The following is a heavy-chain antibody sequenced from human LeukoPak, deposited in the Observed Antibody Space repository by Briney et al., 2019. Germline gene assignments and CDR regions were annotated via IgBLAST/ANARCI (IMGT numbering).Heavy chain of an antibody. J-gene: IGHJ3*02. CDR2: ISSSSSYI. CDR3: ARDFRDLIAARFGDALDI. V-gene: IGHV3-21*01. CDR1: GFTFSSYS. Sequence: GGSLRLSCAASGFTFSSYSMNWVRQAPGKGLEWVSSISSSSSYIYYADSVKGRFTISRDNAKNSLYLQMNSLRAEDTAVYYCARDFRDLIAARFGDALDIWGQGTMVTVSS. D-gene: IGHD6-6*01.